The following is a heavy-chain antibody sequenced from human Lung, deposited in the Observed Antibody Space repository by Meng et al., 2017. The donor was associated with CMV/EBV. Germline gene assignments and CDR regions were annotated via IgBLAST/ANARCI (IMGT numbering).Heavy chain of an antibody. CDR3: ATVGLDQRFDN. J-gene: IGHJ4*02. CDR2: IHPGDSET. D-gene: IGHD1/OR15-1a*01. Sequence: SCKGSGQTFTTYWIAWVRQMPGKGLEWMGVIHPGDSETRYSPSFQGHVTISADMSLSVAYLQWSSLKASETAIFYCATVGLDQRFDNWGQGTLVTVSS. V-gene: IGHV5-51*01. CDR1: GQTFTTYW.